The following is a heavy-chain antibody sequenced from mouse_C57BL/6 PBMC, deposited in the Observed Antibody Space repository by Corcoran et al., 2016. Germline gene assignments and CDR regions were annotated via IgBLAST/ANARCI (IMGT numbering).Heavy chain of an antibody. V-gene: IGHV1-80*01. D-gene: IGHD6-1*01. CDR3: ARSLPSWIAY. CDR1: GYAFSSYW. CDR2: IYPGDGDT. Sequence: QVPLPQSGAEPVKPGASGKIPCKAAGYAFSSYWMNWVKLRPGKGLEWIGQIYPGDGDTNYNGKFKGKGTLTTDKSSSTAYMQLSSLTSEDSAVYFCARSLPSWIAYWGQGTLVTVSA. J-gene: IGHJ3*01.